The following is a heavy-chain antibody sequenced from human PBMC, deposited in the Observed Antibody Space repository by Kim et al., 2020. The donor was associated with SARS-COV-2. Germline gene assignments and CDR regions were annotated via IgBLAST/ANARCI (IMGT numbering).Heavy chain of an antibody. CDR1: GFTFYTYS. CDR2: ISDSGDTR. V-gene: IGHV3-23*01. J-gene: IGHJ6*03. D-gene: IGHD3-10*01. CDR3: AKSGAKWDGSGSSHSYYYMDV. Sequence: GGSLRLSCAASGFTFYTYSMIWVRQAPGKGLEWVSVISDSGDTRYYADSVKGRFTISRDNSKNTGFLQMNSLRAEDTAVYYCAKSGAKWDGSGSSHSYYYMDVWGKGTTVTVSS.